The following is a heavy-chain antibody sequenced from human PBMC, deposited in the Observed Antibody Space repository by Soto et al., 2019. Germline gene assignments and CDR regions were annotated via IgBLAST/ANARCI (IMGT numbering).Heavy chain of an antibody. CDR2: ISGSDGST. Sequence: WGSLRLSCATSGFTFISYAIIFFRHSPFKWLEWVSVISGSDGSTYYADSVKGRFTISRDNSKNTLFLQMNSLRGEDTAVYYCAKKAGLVSLYPPEFDPRGQGTLVTVSS. CDR3: AKKAGLVSLYPPEFDP. CDR1: GFTFISYA. D-gene: IGHD2-8*01. J-gene: IGHJ5*02. V-gene: IGHV3-23*01.